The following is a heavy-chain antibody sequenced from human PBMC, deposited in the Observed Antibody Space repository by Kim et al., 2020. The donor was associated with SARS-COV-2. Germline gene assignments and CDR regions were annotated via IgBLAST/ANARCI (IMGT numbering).Heavy chain of an antibody. Sequence: SETLSLTCTVSGGSISSSSYYWGWIRQHPGKGLEWIGSIYYSGSTYYNPSLKSRVTISVDTSKNQFSLKLSSVTAADTAVYYCARGGWTKMRYGSGSYPHFDYWGQGTLVTVSS. CDR3: ARGGWTKMRYGSGSYPHFDY. CDR1: GGSISSSSYY. V-gene: IGHV4-39*07. CDR2: IYYSGST. J-gene: IGHJ4*02. D-gene: IGHD3-10*01.